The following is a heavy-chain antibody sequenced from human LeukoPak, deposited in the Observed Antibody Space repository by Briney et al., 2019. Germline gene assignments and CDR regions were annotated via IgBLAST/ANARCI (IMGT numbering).Heavy chain of an antibody. CDR3: ARGYCSSTDCHLARHFEY. D-gene: IGHD2-2*01. V-gene: IGHV3-7*04. Sequence: GVSLRLSCAASGFTFSTYWMHWVCQAPGKGLEWGANINKDGSEANYVDSVKGRFTISRDNAKNSLYLQMNGLREEDTAVYYCARGYCSSTDCHLARHFEYWGQGTRVTVSS. CDR1: GFTFSTYW. CDR2: INKDGSEA. J-gene: IGHJ4*02.